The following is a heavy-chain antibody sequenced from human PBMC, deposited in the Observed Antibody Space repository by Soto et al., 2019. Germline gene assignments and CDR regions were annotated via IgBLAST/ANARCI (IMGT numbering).Heavy chain of an antibody. V-gene: IGHV3-30*18. CDR2: ISYDGSNK. CDR3: AKDSYYYDSSGYYAPGDYFDY. J-gene: IGHJ4*02. Sequence: QVQLVESGGGVVQPGRSLRFSCAASGFTFSSYGMHWVRQAPGKGLEWVAVISYDGSNKYYADSVKGRFTISRDNSKNTLYLQMNSLRAEDTAVYYCAKDSYYYDSSGYYAPGDYFDYWGQGTLVTVSS. CDR1: GFTFSSYG. D-gene: IGHD3-22*01.